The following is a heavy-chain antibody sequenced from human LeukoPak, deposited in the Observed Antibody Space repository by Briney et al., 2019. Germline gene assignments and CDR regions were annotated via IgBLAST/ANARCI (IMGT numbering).Heavy chain of an antibody. CDR1: GFSFSNYE. CDR2: ITASSTTI. Sequence: GGSPRLSCAASGFSFSNYEMNWVRQAPGKGLEWISYITASSTTIYYADSVKGRFTISRDNAKNSLYLQMNGLRGEDTAVYYCAKGPGARGHFNWFDLWGQGTLVTVSS. CDR3: AKGPGARGHFNWFDL. J-gene: IGHJ5*02. V-gene: IGHV3-48*03. D-gene: IGHD5-12*01.